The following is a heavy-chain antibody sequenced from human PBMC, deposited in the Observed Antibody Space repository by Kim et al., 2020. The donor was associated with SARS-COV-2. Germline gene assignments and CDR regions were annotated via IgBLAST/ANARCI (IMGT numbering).Heavy chain of an antibody. CDR1: GFSLTTYG. D-gene: IGHD3-16*01. V-gene: IGHV3-30*18. CDR2: ISSDGNSK. CDR3: AKGGIVERWYYLYD. Sequence: GGSLRLSCAASGFSLTTYGMHWVRQAPGKGLEWVAVISSDGNSKYYADSVKGRFTISRDIPKNTLYLQMNSLRVEDTAVYYCAKGGIVERWYYLYDWGQGTRVTVSS. J-gene: IGHJ4*02.